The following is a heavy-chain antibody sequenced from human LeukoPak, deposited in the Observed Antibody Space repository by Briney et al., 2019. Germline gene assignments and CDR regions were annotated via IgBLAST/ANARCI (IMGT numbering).Heavy chain of an antibody. J-gene: IGHJ4*02. CDR3: AKDKGVAGHDY. CDR2: ISYDGSNK. Sequence: GGSLRLSCAASGFTFSSYGMHWVREAPGKELEWVAVISYDGSNKYYADSVKGRFTISRDNSKNTLYLQMNSLRADDTAVYYCAKDKGVAGHDYWGQGTLVTVSS. D-gene: IGHD3-3*01. V-gene: IGHV3-30*18. CDR1: GFTFSSYG.